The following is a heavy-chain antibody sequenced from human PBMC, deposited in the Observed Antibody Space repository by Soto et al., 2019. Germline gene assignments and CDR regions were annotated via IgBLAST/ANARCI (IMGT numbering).Heavy chain of an antibody. V-gene: IGHV3-30-3*01. Sequence: QVQLVESGGGVVQPGTSLRLSCSASGFTFSRYVMHWVRQAPGKGLDWVTLISYEGTNKKYAESVKGRFTISRDNSKNTVSLQMNTLRAEDTAVYYCVAAELWLADPFDYWGQGTLVTVSS. J-gene: IGHJ4*02. CDR2: ISYEGTNK. CDR1: GFTFSRYV. CDR3: VAAELWLADPFDY. D-gene: IGHD6-19*01.